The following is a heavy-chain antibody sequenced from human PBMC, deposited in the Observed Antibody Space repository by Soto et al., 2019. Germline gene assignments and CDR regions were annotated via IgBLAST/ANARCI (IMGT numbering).Heavy chain of an antibody. Sequence: SETLSLTCTVSGGSINSYYWSWIRQPPGEGLEWIGYVYYTGSTNYNPSLTSRVTISVDTSNNQFSLNLRSVTAADTAVYYCARATSYRNWFDPWGQGTLVTVSS. CDR2: VYYTGST. D-gene: IGHD3-10*01. CDR1: GGSINSYY. V-gene: IGHV4-59*01. J-gene: IGHJ5*02. CDR3: ARATSYRNWFDP.